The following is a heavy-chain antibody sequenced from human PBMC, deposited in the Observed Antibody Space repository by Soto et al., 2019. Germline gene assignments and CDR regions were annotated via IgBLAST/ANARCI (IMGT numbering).Heavy chain of an antibody. CDR3: AKVTKRAAAGRYEYYKYGMDV. J-gene: IGHJ6*02. CDR2: ISGSGGSS. V-gene: IGHV3-23*01. CDR1: GFAFSTYA. D-gene: IGHD6-13*01. Sequence: EVQLLESGGALEHPGGSLRLSCAAAGFAFSTYAMTWVRQAPGKGLEWVSVISGSGGSSYYAASVKGRFTISRDNSKNKLFLQMNVLRAEDTAVYYCAKVTKRAAAGRYEYYKYGMDVWGQGTTVTVSS.